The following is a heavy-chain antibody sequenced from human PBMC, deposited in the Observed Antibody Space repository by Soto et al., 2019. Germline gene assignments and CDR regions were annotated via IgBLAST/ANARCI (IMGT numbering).Heavy chain of an antibody. Sequence: SETLSLTCSVSGGSITNSNCWTWVRLPPAKGLEWIGDIYHAGSTKYNPSLERRVTISVDTSKNQFALTLTSVTAADTAVYFCARGPPIVGNTTPLDSWGRGTLVTVSS. CDR3: ARGPPIVGNTTPLDS. D-gene: IGHD1-26*01. J-gene: IGHJ4*02. CDR2: IYHAGST. V-gene: IGHV4-4*02. CDR1: GGSITNSNC.